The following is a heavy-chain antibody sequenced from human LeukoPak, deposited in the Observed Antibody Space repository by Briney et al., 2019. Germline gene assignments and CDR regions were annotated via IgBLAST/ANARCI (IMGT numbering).Heavy chain of an antibody. CDR1: GFTSSDHY. J-gene: IGHJ4*02. D-gene: IGHD3-10*01. CDR2: INHSGST. CDR3: ARGGRYYGSGSDKFDY. Sequence: PGGSLRLSCAASGFTSSDHYMDWVRQPPGKGLEWIGEINHSGSTNYNPSLKSRVTISVDTSKNQFSLKLSSVTAADTAVYYCARGGRYYGSGSDKFDYWGQGTLVTVSS. V-gene: IGHV4-34*01.